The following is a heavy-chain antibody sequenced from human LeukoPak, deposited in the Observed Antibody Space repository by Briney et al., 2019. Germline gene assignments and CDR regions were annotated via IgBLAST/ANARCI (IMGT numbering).Heavy chain of an antibody. D-gene: IGHD3-10*01. Sequence: GGSLRLSCAASGFTFSGCLMSWLREAPGKGLEWVANIKQDGSEKYYVDSVKGRFTISRDNAKNSLYLQMNSLRAEDTAVYYCARDRGFGQADVWGKGTTVTVSS. J-gene: IGHJ6*04. CDR2: IKQDGSEK. CDR3: ARDRGFGQADV. V-gene: IGHV3-7*01. CDR1: GFTFSGCL.